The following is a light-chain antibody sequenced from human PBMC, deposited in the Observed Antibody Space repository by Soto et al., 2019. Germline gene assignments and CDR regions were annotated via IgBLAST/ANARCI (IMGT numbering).Light chain of an antibody. CDR1: GSDVRTYNL. Sequence: QSALTQPASVSGSPGQSITISCTVTGSDVRTYNLVSWYQQHPGKVPKLIIYEASKRPSGVSNRFSGSQPGNAASLTVSGLQAEDEADYYCYSYAGDRTYVFGSGTKVTVL. CDR3: YSYAGDRTYV. J-gene: IGLJ1*01. CDR2: EAS. V-gene: IGLV2-23*01.